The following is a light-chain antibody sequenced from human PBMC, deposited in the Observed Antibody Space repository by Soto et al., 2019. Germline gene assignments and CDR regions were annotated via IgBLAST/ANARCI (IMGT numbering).Light chain of an antibody. Sequence: DIQVTQSPSSLSASVGDRVTITCRASQGIGNYLAWYQQKPGKVPKLLIYAASTLQSGVPSRFSGSGSGTDFTLTISSLQPEDIAAYYCQNYNSAPRTFGQGTKVEIK. V-gene: IGKV1-27*01. CDR1: QGIGNY. CDR2: AAS. J-gene: IGKJ1*01. CDR3: QNYNSAPRT.